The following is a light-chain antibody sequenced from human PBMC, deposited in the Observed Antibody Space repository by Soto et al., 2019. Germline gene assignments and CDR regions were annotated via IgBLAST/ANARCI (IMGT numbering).Light chain of an antibody. CDR2: GAS. J-gene: IGKJ1*01. V-gene: IGKV3-20*01. CDR3: QQYGSSPTT. Sequence: EIVMTPSPATLSVSPGERATLSCRASQSVSRNYLVWYQQKPGQAPRLLIYGASGRATGIPDRFSGSGSGTDFTLTISRLEPEDFAVYYCQQYGSSPTTFGHGTKVDIK. CDR1: QSVSRNY.